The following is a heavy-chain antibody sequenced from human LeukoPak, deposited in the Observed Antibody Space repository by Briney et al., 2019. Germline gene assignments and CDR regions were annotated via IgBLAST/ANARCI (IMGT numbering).Heavy chain of an antibody. CDR3: ARSYYFESSGYKQYVFDI. D-gene: IGHD3-22*01. Sequence: SETLSLTCTVSGRSISSYYWSWIRQSPGKGLEWIGHIYHSGSTNYNPSLKSRVTISVDTSKNQFSLKLSSVTAADTAVYYCARSYYFESSGYKQYVFDIWGQGTMVTVSS. J-gene: IGHJ3*02. CDR2: IYHSGST. V-gene: IGHV4-4*09. CDR1: GRSISSYY.